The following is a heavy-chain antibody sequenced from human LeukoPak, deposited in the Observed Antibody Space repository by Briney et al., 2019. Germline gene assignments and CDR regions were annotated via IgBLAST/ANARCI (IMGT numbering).Heavy chain of an antibody. Sequence: PSQTLSLTCTVSGASISSESYYWTWIRQPAGKGLEWIGRIYNTGSTKYNPSLKSRVTISIDTSKNQFSLKLNSVTAADTALYYCARVMAVDPDWFDPWGQGTLVTVSS. V-gene: IGHV4-61*02. CDR3: ARVMAVDPDWFDP. D-gene: IGHD5-24*01. CDR2: IYNTGST. J-gene: IGHJ5*02. CDR1: GASISSESYY.